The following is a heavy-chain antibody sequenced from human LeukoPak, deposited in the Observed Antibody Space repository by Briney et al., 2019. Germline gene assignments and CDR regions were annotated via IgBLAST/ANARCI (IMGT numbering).Heavy chain of an antibody. CDR1: GFTFSSYW. Sequence: PGGSLRLSCAASGFTFSSYWMHWVRQAPGKGLVWVSRINSDGSSTSYADSVKGRFTISRDNAKNTLYLQMNSLRAEDTAVYYCARVRSEGYCGGDCFYYYYYYMDVWGKGTTVTISS. J-gene: IGHJ6*03. V-gene: IGHV3-74*01. CDR3: ARVRSEGYCGGDCFYYYYYYMDV. D-gene: IGHD2-21*02. CDR2: INSDGSST.